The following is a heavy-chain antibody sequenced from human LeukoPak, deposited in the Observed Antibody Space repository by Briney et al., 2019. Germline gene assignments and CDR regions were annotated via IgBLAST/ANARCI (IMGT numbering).Heavy chain of an antibody. D-gene: IGHD3-16*01. Sequence: GGSLRLSCVASAVTLSTYDMNWVRQAPGKGLEWVSYISGTGNTVYYADSVKGRFTTSRDYAKNTLYLQMNSLRAEDTAVYYCARDLVSGAYTFDIWGPGTMVTVSS. CDR2: ISGTGNTV. V-gene: IGHV3-48*03. J-gene: IGHJ3*02. CDR3: ARDLVSGAYTFDI. CDR1: AVTLSTYD.